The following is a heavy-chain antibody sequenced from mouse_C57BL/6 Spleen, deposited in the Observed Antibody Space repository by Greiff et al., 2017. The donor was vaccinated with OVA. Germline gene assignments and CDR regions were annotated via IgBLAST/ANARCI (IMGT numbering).Heavy chain of an antibody. D-gene: IGHD4-1*01. CDR1: GYSIPSGYY. CDR2: ISYDGSN. Sequence: EVKLQESGPGLVKPSQSLSLTCSVTGYSIPSGYYWNWIRQFPGNKLEWMGYISYDGSNNYNPSLKNRISITRDTSKNQFFLKLNSVTTEDTATYYCAKDLGAMDYWGQGTSVTVSS. V-gene: IGHV3-6*01. J-gene: IGHJ4*01. CDR3: AKDLGAMDY.